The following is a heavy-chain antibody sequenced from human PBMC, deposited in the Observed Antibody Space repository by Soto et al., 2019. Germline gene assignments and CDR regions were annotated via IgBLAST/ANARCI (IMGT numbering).Heavy chain of an antibody. CDR1: GYTFPTST. Sequence: QLQLVQSGAEAKKPGASVKVSCKASGYTFPTSTISWVLQAPGQGLECMGWIKADSRNTNYAQKLQGRVTMTTDTSTNTAYMELRSLTTDDTAIYYCAIADYGDDDYWGQGSVVTVSS. J-gene: IGHJ4*02. CDR2: IKADSRNT. D-gene: IGHD4-17*01. CDR3: AIADYGDDDY. V-gene: IGHV1-18*01.